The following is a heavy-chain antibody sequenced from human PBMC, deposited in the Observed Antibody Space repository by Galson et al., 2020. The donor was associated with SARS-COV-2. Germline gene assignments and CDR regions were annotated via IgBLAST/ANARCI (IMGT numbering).Heavy chain of an antibody. Sequence: SQASEPLSLTCAAYGGSFSAYSWSWIRQPPGKGLEWLGAINPSGSTNYNPTLTKRVTISVDTSKNQFSLTQSSVSAADTAVYYCSTGGYFYYYGMEVWGQGTTVTVSS. CDR1: GGSFSAYS. D-gene: IGHD2-15*01. CDR3: STGGYFYYYGMEV. V-gene: IGHV4-34*01. CDR2: INPSGST. J-gene: IGHJ6*02.